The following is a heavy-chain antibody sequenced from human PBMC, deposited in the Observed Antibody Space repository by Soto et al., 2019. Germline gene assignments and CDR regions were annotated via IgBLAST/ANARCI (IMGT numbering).Heavy chain of an antibody. CDR2: IIPIFGTT. J-gene: IGHJ6*02. V-gene: IGHV1-69*13. Sequence: SVKVSCKASGGTFSSYAISWVRQAPGQGLEWMGGIIPIFGTTNYAQKFQGRVTITADESTSTAYMELSSLRSEDTAVYYCASGGGQQLVHLDYYYYYGMDVWGQGTTVTVSS. D-gene: IGHD6-13*01. CDR1: GGTFSSYA. CDR3: ASGGGQQLVHLDYYYYYGMDV.